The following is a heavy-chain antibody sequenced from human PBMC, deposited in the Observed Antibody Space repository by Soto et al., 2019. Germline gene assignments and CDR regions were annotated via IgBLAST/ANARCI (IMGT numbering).Heavy chain of an antibody. V-gene: IGHV4-34*01. J-gene: IGHJ6*02. D-gene: IGHD7-27*01. Sequence: SETLSLTCAVYGGSFSGYYWSWIRQPPGKGLEWIGEINHSGSTNYNPSLKSRVTTSVDTPKNQFSLKLSSVTAADTAVYYCARGKPQPGVSGMDVWGQGTTVTVSS. CDR1: GGSFSGYY. CDR3: ARGKPQPGVSGMDV. CDR2: INHSGST.